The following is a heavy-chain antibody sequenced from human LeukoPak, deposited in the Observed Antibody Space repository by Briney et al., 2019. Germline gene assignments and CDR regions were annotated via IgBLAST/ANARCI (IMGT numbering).Heavy chain of an antibody. CDR3: ARDEDTSALSEY. CDR2: ISNNGGRT. J-gene: IGHJ4*02. V-gene: IGHV3-23*01. D-gene: IGHD2/OR15-2a*01. CDR1: ASTSASNT. Sequence: GGSRRPSWAVSASTSASNTMGWVRQVPGGGREWVSAISNNGGRTDYADSVKGRFTISRDNSKSTLYLHMDSLRAEDTAVYYCARDEDTSALSEYWGQGTLVTVSS.